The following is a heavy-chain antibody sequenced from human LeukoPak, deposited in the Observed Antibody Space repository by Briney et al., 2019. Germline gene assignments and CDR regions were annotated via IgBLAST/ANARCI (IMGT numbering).Heavy chain of an antibody. CDR2: ISGSGGST. V-gene: IGHV3-23*01. D-gene: IGHD2-15*01. CDR1: GFTFSSYA. J-gene: IGHJ4*02. CDR3: ACPGDCSGGSCYAFDH. Sequence: GGSLRLSCAASGFTFSSYAMSWVRQAPGKGLERVSAISGSGGSTYYADSVKGRFTISRDNSKNTLYLQMNSLRAEDTAVYYCACPGDCSGGSCYAFDHWGQGTLVTVSS.